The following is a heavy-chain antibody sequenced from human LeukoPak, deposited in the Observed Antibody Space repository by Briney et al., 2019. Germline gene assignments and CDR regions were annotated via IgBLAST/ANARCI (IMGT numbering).Heavy chain of an antibody. CDR2: ISYDGSNK. CDR3: ARDTGDGCNPTGFYYYYMDV. V-gene: IGHV3-30*04. CDR1: GFTFSSYA. Sequence: GRSLRLSCAASGFTFSSYAMHWVRQAPGKGLEWVAVISYDGSNKYYADSVKGRFTISRDNSKNTLYLQMNSLRAEDTAVYYCARDTGDGCNPTGFYYYYMDVWGKETTVTVSS. D-gene: IGHD5-24*01. J-gene: IGHJ6*03.